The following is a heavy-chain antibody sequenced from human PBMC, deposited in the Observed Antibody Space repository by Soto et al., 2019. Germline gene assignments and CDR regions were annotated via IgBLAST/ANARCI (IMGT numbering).Heavy chain of an antibody. J-gene: IGHJ6*02. CDR2: VSYDESEK. Sequence: QVQLVESGGGVVQPGRSLRLSCAASGFTFSYSAMHWVRQAPGKGLEWVAVVSYDESEKFYADSVKGRFTISRDNSKKTLYLQMNSLRAEDTALYYCAKGSGSGTLYGMDVWGQGTTVTVS. CDR1: GFTFSYSA. CDR3: AKGSGSGTLYGMDV. V-gene: IGHV3-30*18. D-gene: IGHD3-10*01.